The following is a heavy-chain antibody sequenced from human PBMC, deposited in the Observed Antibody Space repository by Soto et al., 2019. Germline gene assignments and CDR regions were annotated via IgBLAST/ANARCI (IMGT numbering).Heavy chain of an antibody. CDR1: GGSISSSSYY. V-gene: IGHV4-39*01. CDR3: ARKFGYSGYDLDYYYGMDV. D-gene: IGHD5-12*01. CDR2: IYYSGST. J-gene: IGHJ6*02. Sequence: ETLSLTCTVSGGSISSSSYYWGWIRQPPGKGLEWIGSIYYSGSTYYNPSLKSRVTISVDTSKNQFSLKLSSVTAEDTAVYYCARKFGYSGYDLDYYYGMDVWGQGTTVTVSS.